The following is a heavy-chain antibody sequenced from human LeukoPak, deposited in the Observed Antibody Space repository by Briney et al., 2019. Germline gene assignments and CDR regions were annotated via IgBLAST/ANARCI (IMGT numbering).Heavy chain of an antibody. D-gene: IGHD3-9*01. J-gene: IGHJ3*02. V-gene: IGHV3-7*01. CDR3: AREGYDILTGDSFDAFDI. Sequence: GGSLRLSCAASGFTFSSYWMSWVRQAPGKGLEWVANIKQDGSERYYVDSVKGRFTISRDNPKNSLYLQMNSLRAEDTAVYYCAREGYDILTGDSFDAFDIWGQGTMVTVSS. CDR1: GFTFSSYW. CDR2: IKQDGSER.